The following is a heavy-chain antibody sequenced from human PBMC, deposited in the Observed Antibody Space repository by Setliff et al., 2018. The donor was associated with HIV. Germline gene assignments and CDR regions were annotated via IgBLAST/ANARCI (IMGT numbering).Heavy chain of an antibody. CDR1: GYIFTGYY. D-gene: IGHD6-19*01. J-gene: IGHJ6*03. Sequence: VASVKVSCKASGYIFTGYYIHWVRQAPGQGLEWMGRINPNNGDTNSAQKFQGRVTMTRDTSISTAYMELSRLRSDDTAVYHCARDRWVWGGSDSGYYYYFMDVWGKGTTVTVSS. V-gene: IGHV1-2*06. CDR3: ARDRWVWGGSDSGYYYYFMDV. CDR2: INPNNGDT.